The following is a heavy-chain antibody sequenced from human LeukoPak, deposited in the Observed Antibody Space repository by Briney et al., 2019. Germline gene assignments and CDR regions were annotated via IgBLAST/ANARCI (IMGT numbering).Heavy chain of an antibody. CDR3: ARAGLETYYGKSYFDY. CDR1: GFTFSAYA. Sequence: MAGGSLRLSCEASGFTFSAYAMTWVRQPPGKGLEWIGSVYYSGSTYYNPSLKSRVTISVDTSKNQFSLKLSSVTAADTAVYYCARAGLETYYGKSYFDYWGQGTLVTVSS. D-gene: IGHD3-10*01. CDR2: VYYSGST. J-gene: IGHJ4*02. V-gene: IGHV4-38-2*01.